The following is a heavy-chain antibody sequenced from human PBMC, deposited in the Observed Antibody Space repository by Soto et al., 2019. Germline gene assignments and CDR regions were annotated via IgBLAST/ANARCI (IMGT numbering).Heavy chain of an antibody. J-gene: IGHJ3*02. CDR3: AKGYCTNGVCYTHAFDI. CDR1: GFTFSSYA. D-gene: IGHD2-8*01. Sequence: LSLSCAASGFTFSSYAMHWVRQAPGKGLEWVAVISYDGSNKYYADSVKGRFTISRDNSKNTLYLQMNSLRAEDTAVYYCAKGYCTNGVCYTHAFDIWGQGTMVTVSS. V-gene: IGHV3-30-3*01. CDR2: ISYDGSNK.